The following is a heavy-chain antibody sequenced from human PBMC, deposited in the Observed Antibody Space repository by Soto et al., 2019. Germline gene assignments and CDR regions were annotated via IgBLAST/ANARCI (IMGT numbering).Heavy chain of an antibody. J-gene: IGHJ4*02. CDR1: GFTFSSYA. D-gene: IGHD3-10*01. CDR3: AKPLWFGELHY. V-gene: IGHV3-23*01. CDR2: ISGSGGST. Sequence: GGSLRLSCAASGFTFSSYAMSWVRQAPGKGLEWVSAISGSGGSTYCADSVKGRFTISRDNSKNTLYLQMNSLRAEDTAVYYCAKPLWFGELHYWGQGTLVTVSS.